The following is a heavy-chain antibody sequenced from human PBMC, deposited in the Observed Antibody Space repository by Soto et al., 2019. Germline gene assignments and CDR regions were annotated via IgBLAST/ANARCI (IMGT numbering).Heavy chain of an antibody. J-gene: IGHJ3*02. CDR3: ARVQSLFSDAFDI. V-gene: IGHV4-34*01. CDR1: GGSFSDYF. D-gene: IGHD1-1*01. Sequence: SETLSLTCAVSGGSFSDYFWSWIRQPPGKGLEWIGEISRSGSTNYNPSLRSRVTISVDTSKNQFSLNLSSVTAADTAVYYCARVQSLFSDAFDIWGRGTMVTVSS. CDR2: ISRSGST.